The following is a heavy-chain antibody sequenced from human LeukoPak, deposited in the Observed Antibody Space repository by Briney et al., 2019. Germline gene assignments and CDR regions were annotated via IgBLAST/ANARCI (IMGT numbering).Heavy chain of an antibody. CDR2: IYPGDSDT. Sequence: KPGESLKISCTGSGYSFTNYWIGWVRQMPGKGLEWMGIIYPGDSDTRYSPSFQGQVTISADKSISTAYLQWGSLKASDTAMYYCARSQGYCSGGSCLQGDWFDPWGQGTLVTVSS. D-gene: IGHD2-15*01. CDR1: GYSFTNYW. J-gene: IGHJ5*02. V-gene: IGHV5-51*03. CDR3: ARSQGYCSGGSCLQGDWFDP.